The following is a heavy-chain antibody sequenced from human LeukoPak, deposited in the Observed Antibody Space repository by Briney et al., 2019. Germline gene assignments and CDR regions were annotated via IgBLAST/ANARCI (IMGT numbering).Heavy chain of an antibody. Sequence: SETLSLTCTVSGGSISIIRHYWGWIRQPPGKGLEWIGYIYHSGYTYYNPSLKSRVTMSLDTSKNKFSLKLSSVTAADTAVYYCVRGRYDSSGYNYWYFDLWGRGTLVTVSS. V-gene: IGHV4-31*03. CDR1: GGSISIIRHY. J-gene: IGHJ2*01. D-gene: IGHD3-22*01. CDR3: VRGRYDSSGYNYWYFDL. CDR2: IYHSGYT.